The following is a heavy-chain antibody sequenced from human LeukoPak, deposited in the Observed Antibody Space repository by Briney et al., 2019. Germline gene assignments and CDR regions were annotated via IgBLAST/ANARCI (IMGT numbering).Heavy chain of an antibody. V-gene: IGHV3-49*03. CDR3: TRSGWGDTAMHRTDY. J-gene: IGHJ4*02. CDR2: IRSKAYGGTT. Sequence: GGSLRLSCTASGFTFGDYAMSWFRQAPGKGLEWVGFIRSKAYGGTTEYAASVKGRFTISRDDSKSIAYLQMNSLKTEDTAVYYCTRSGWGDTAMHRTDYWGQGTLVTVSS. CDR1: GFTFGDYA. D-gene: IGHD5-18*01.